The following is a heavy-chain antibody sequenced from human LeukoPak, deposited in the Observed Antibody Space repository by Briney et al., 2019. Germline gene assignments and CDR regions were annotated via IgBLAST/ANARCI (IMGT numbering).Heavy chain of an antibody. V-gene: IGHV3-23*01. CDR2: ISGSGGST. Sequence: GGSLRLSCAASGFTFSSYAMSWVRQAPGKGLEWVSAISGSGGSTYYADTVKGRFTISRDNSKNTLYLQMNSLRAEDTAVYYCAKRGFGELLGYYYYYMDVWGKGTTVTVSS. CDR3: AKRGFGELLGYYYYYMDV. J-gene: IGHJ6*03. D-gene: IGHD3-10*01. CDR1: GFTFSSYA.